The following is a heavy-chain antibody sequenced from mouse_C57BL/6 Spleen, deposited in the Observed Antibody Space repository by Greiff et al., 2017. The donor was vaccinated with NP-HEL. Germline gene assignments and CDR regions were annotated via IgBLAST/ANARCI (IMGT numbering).Heavy chain of an antibody. D-gene: IGHD2-2*01. CDR2: IYPGDGDT. Sequence: VQLQQSGPELVKPGASVKISCKASGYAFSSSWMNWVKQRPGKGLEWIGRIYPGDGDTNYNGKFKGKATLTADKSSRPAYMQLSSLASEDSAVYFCAREVTRGFAYWGQRTLVTVSA. J-gene: IGHJ3*01. V-gene: IGHV1-82*01. CDR1: GYAFSSSW. CDR3: AREVTRGFAY.